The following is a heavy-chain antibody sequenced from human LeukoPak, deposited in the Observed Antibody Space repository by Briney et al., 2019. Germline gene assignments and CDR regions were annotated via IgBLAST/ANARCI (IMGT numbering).Heavy chain of an antibody. D-gene: IGHD3-10*01. CDR2: ISSSSSYI. CDR3: ARSSGSGSYSYYMDV. CDR1: GFTFSSYS. V-gene: IGHV3-21*01. Sequence: PGGSLRLSCAASGFTFSSYSMNWVRQAPGKGLEWVSSISSSSSYIYYADSVKGRFTISRDNSKNSLYLQMNSLRAEDTAVYYCARSSGSGSYSYYMDVWGKGTTVTISS. J-gene: IGHJ6*03.